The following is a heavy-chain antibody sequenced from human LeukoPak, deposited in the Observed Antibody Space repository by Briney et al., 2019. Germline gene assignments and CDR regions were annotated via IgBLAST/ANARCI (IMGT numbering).Heavy chain of an antibody. D-gene: IGHD2-21*02. V-gene: IGHV3-74*01. J-gene: IGHJ4*02. Sequence: PGGSLRLSCAASGFTFSIYWMHWVRQTPGKGLEWVSRLNSDASVTTYSDSVKGRSTISRDNAKNTLYLQMDSLRAEDTAFYYCVREYCGGDCYTDFWGQGTLVTVSS. CDR1: GFTFSIYW. CDR2: LNSDASVT. CDR3: VREYCGGDCYTDF.